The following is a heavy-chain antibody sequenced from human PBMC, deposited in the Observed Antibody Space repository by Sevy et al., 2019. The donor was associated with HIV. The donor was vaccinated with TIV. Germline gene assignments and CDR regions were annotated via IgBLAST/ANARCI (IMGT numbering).Heavy chain of an antibody. CDR1: GSTFSSYA. Sequence: GGSLRLSCTASGSTFSSYAMYWVRQAPGKGLEWVAVISYDGNNKDYADSVKGRFTISRDNSKNTLYLQMNSLRAEDTAVYYCASHYYDSTGYYYPLDYWGQGTLAPSPQ. V-gene: IGHV3-30*04. CDR2: ISYDGNNK. J-gene: IGHJ4*02. D-gene: IGHD3-22*01. CDR3: ASHYYDSTGYYYPLDY.